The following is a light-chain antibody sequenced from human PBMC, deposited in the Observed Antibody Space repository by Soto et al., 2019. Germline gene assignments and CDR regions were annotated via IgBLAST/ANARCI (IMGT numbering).Light chain of an antibody. CDR3: QQYYSTPWT. J-gene: IGKJ1*01. CDR2: WAS. CDR1: QSLVHRHGNTY. Sequence: VMSQSPLSISVTLGQPASISCKASQSLVHRHGNTYLTWYQQKPAHPPKLLIYWASTRQSGVPDRFSGSGSGTDFTLPINSLQAEDVAVDYCQQYYSTPWTFGQGTKVDI. V-gene: IGKV4-1*01.